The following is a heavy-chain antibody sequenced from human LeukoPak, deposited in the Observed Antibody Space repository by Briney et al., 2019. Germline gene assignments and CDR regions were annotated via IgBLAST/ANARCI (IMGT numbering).Heavy chain of an antibody. D-gene: IGHD2-2*01. CDR2: MNPNSGNT. Sequence: ASVKVSCKASGGTFSSYAISWVRQATGQGLEWMGWMNPNSGNTGYAQKFQGRVTMTRNTSISTAYMELSSLRSEDTAVYYCATTLRYCSSTSCSWDYWGQGTLVTVSS. CDR1: GGTFSSYA. CDR3: ATTLRYCSSTSCSWDY. V-gene: IGHV1-8*02. J-gene: IGHJ4*02.